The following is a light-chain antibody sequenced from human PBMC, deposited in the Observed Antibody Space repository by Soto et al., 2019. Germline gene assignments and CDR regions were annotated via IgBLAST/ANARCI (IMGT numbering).Light chain of an antibody. Sequence: DIQMTQSPSTLSASVGDRIIITCQASESISSWLAWYQQKPGKAPKLLIYKASTLESGVPSRFSASGSGTEFTLTISSLQPDDSATYFCHQYSASHTFGGGTKVEIK. CDR1: ESISSW. CDR3: HQYSASHT. V-gene: IGKV1-5*03. J-gene: IGKJ4*01. CDR2: KAS.